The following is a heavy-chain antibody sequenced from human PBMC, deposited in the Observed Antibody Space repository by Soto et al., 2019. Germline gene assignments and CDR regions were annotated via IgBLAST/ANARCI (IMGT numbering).Heavy chain of an antibody. CDR3: ARGYYDILTGSVFDY. D-gene: IGHD3-9*01. V-gene: IGHV5-10-1*01. CDR2: IDPSDSYT. CDR1: GYSFTSYW. Sequence: PGESLKISCKGSGYSFTSYWISWVRQMPGKGLEWMGRIDPSDSYTNYSPSFQGHVTISADKSISTAYLQWSSLKASDTAMYYCARGYYDILTGSVFDYWGQGTLATVSS. J-gene: IGHJ4*02.